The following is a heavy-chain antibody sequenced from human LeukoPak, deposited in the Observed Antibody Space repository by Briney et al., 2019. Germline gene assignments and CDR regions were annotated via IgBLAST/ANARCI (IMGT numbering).Heavy chain of an antibody. CDR3: ARDTYDFYYYYYMDV. V-gene: IGHV1-18*01. Sequence: GASVKVSCKASGYTFTSHGIRWVRQAPGQGLEWMGWISAYNGNTNYAQKLQGRVTMTTDTATSTAYMELRSLRSDDTAVYYCARDTYDFYYYYYMDVWGKGTTVTVSS. CDR1: GYTFTSHG. D-gene: IGHD3/OR15-3a*01. CDR2: ISAYNGNT. J-gene: IGHJ6*03.